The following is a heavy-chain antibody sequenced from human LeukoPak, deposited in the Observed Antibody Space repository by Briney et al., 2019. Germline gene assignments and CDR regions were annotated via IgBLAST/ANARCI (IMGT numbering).Heavy chain of an antibody. J-gene: IGHJ5*02. V-gene: IGHV3-23*01. CDR3: AKDPELISDYVSSYNWFDP. CDR1: GFTFSSYA. CDR2: ISGSGGST. Sequence: PGGSLRLSCAASGFTFSSYAMSWVRQAPGKGLEWVSAISGSGGSTYFADSVKGRFTISRDNSKSTLYLQMNSLRAEDTAIYYCAKDPELISDYVSSYNWFDPWGQGTLVTVSS. D-gene: IGHD3-16*01.